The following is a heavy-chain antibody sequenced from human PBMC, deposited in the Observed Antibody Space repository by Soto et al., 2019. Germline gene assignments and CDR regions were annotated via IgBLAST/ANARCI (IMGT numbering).Heavy chain of an antibody. Sequence: QVQLVQSGAEVKKPASSVKVSCKASGGTFSRYATSWVRQAPGQGLEWLGGITPLFGTPNYAQSFQGRLTITADESTSTVYMELRSLRSEDTAVYYCAQTLGLAVSGPGRFDLWGRGTLVTVTS. CDR2: ITPLFGTP. CDR1: GGTFSRYA. V-gene: IGHV1-69*12. CDR3: AQTLGLAVSGPGRFDL. D-gene: IGHD6-19*01. J-gene: IGHJ2*01.